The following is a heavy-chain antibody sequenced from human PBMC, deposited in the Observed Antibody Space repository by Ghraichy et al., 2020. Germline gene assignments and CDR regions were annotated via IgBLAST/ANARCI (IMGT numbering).Heavy chain of an antibody. V-gene: IGHV3-21*01. CDR2: ITVSSRCR. Sequence: GESLNISCVGSGFTFNSYSMNWVRQSPGKGLEWVSSITVSSRCRYYADSVKGRFTISRDDGHNSLYLQMNSLREEDTAVYFCAGGSTVVRMFEYEGMDVWGQGTPVTVSS. J-gene: IGHJ6*02. CDR1: GFTFNSYS. CDR3: AGGSTVVRMFEYEGMDV. D-gene: IGHD4-23*01.